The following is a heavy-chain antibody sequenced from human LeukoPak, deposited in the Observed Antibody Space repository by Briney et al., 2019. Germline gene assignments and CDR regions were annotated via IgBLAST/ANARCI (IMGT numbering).Heavy chain of an antibody. V-gene: IGHV3-15*01. D-gene: IGHD2-21*02. CDR1: GFTFSNAW. Sequence: GGSLRLSCAASGFTFSNAWMTWVRQAPGKGLEWVGRIKSKTDGGTTDYAAPVKGRFTISRDDSKNTLYLQMNSLKTEDTAVYYCTREAVTADGYFDYWGQGTLVTVSS. CDR3: TREAVTADGYFDY. J-gene: IGHJ4*02. CDR2: IKSKTDGGTT.